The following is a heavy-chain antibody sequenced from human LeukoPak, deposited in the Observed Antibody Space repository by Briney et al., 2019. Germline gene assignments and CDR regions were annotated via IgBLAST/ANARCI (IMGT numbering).Heavy chain of an antibody. Sequence: LPGGSLRLSCAASGFTFSNSAMSWVRQAPGKGLEWVSTISGSGGSTYYADSVKGRFTISRDNSKSTLYLQINSLRAEGTAVYFCAKDVFRRAFEIWGQGTMVTVSS. V-gene: IGHV3-23*01. CDR1: GFTFSNSA. CDR3: AKDVFRRAFEI. J-gene: IGHJ3*02. CDR2: ISGSGGST.